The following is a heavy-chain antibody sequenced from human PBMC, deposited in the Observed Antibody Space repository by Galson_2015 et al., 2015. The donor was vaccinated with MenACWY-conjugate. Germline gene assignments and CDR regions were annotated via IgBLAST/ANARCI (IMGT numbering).Heavy chain of an antibody. CDR2: IYYSGST. V-gene: IGHV4-59*08. D-gene: IGHD3-16*01. CDR3: SRRRPRDIGAGFDI. Sequence: SETLSLTCTVSSFSISSSYWSWIRQPPGKGLEWIGFIYYSGSTTYNPSLKGRVTTSVDTSKNQFSLKLSSVTAADTAVYYCSRRRPRDIGAGFDIWGQGTMVTVSS. J-gene: IGHJ3*02. CDR1: SFSISSSY.